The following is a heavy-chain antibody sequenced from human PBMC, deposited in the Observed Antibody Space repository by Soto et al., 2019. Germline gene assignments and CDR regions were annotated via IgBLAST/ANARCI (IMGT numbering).Heavy chain of an antibody. Sequence: ASVKVSCKASGYTFTSYGISWVRQAPGEGLEWMGWITTDNSNTNYAQKFQGRVTMTTDTSTRTAYMELRILTSDDTAVYYCARTRGYSYGYADYWGQGTKVTVYS. V-gene: IGHV1-18*01. CDR2: ITTDNSNT. J-gene: IGHJ4*02. D-gene: IGHD5-18*01. CDR1: GYTFTSYG. CDR3: ARTRGYSYGYADY.